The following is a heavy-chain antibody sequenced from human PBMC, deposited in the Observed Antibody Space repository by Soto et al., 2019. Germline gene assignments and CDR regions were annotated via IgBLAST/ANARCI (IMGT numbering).Heavy chain of an antibody. V-gene: IGHV1-2*02. J-gene: IGHJ4*02. CDR1: GYTFIYYY. Sequence: VKFSSNSSGYTFIYYYLHWVRQSPGQGLEWMGWINPHSGDTYYAEKFQGRVTMTRDTSITTVFMDLSSLRAEDTAIYYCAKGSFGFDYWGQGTLVSVSS. CDR3: AKGSFGFDY. CDR2: INPHSGDT. D-gene: IGHD3-10*01.